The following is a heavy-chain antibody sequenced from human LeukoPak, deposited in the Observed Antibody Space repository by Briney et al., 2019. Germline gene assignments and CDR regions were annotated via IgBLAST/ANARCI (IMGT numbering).Heavy chain of an antibody. V-gene: IGHV4-30-4*08. CDR2: IYYSGST. Sequence: PSETLSLTCTVSSGSISSGDYYWSWIRQPPGKGLEWIGYIYYSGSTYYNPSLKSRVTISVDTSKNQFSLKLSSVTAADTAVYYCATPVIRFLYSGAFDIWGQGTMVTVSS. CDR3: ATPVIRFLYSGAFDI. J-gene: IGHJ3*02. CDR1: SGSISSGDYY. D-gene: IGHD3-3*01.